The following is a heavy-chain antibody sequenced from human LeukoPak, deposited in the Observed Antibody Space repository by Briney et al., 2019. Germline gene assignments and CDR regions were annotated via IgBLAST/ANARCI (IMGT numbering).Heavy chain of an antibody. D-gene: IGHD2-21*02. Sequence: PGGSLRLSCAASGFTFSSYSMNWVRQAPGKGLEWVSSISSSSSYIYYADSVKGRFTISRDNAKNSLYLQMNSLRAEDTAVYYCARDLGVVTANYYYYGMDVWGQGTTVTVSS. CDR1: GFTFSSYS. CDR3: ARDLGVVTANYYYYGMDV. V-gene: IGHV3-21*01. CDR2: ISSSSSYI. J-gene: IGHJ6*02.